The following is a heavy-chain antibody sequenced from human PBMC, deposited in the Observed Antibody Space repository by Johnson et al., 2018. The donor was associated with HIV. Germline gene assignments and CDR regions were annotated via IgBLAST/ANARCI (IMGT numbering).Heavy chain of an antibody. J-gene: IGHJ3*02. D-gene: IGHD3-22*01. CDR2: IWYDGSNK. CDR3: ERGLTMIVVVDAFDI. CDR1: GFTFSSYG. Sequence: QEQLVESGGGVAQPGRSLRLSCAASGFTFSSYGMHWVRQAPGKGLEWVAIIWYDGSNKYYADSVKGRFTISRDNSKNTLYLQMNSLRDEDTSVYYCERGLTMIVVVDAFDIWGQGTMVTVSS. V-gene: IGHV3-30*19.